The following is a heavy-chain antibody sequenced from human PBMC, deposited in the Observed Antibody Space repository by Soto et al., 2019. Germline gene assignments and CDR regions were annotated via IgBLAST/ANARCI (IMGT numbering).Heavy chain of an antibody. CDR1: GGSISSSNW. D-gene: IGHD2-15*01. CDR2: IYHSGST. J-gene: IGHJ3*02. Sequence: SETLSLTCAVSGGSISSSNWWSWVRQPPGKGLEWIGEIYHSGSTNYNPSLKSRVTISVDKSKNQFSLKLSSVTAADTAVYYCARDTASEYCSGGSCYPGGGVWHAFDIWGQGTMVTVSS. V-gene: IGHV4-4*02. CDR3: ARDTASEYCSGGSCYPGGGVWHAFDI.